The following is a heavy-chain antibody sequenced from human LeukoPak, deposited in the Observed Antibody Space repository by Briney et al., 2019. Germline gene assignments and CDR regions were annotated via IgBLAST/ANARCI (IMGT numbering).Heavy chain of an antibody. J-gene: IGHJ4*02. Sequence: GGSLRLSCAASGFTFSSYWMHWVRQAPGKGLVWVSRINTDGSSTSYADSGKGRFTISRDNAKNTLYLQMNSLRAEDTAVYYCARERAATGFDYWGQGTLVTVSS. D-gene: IGHD6-25*01. CDR3: ARERAATGFDY. CDR1: GFTFSSYW. CDR2: INTDGSST. V-gene: IGHV3-74*01.